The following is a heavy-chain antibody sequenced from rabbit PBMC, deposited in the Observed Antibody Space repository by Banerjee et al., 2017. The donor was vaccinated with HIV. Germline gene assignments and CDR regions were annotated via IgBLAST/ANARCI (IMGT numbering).Heavy chain of an antibody. D-gene: IGHD4-1*01. CDR1: GFDFSSYG. CDR3: ARDLAGVIGWNFDL. J-gene: IGHJ4*01. Sequence: QEQLVESGGGLVQPGGSLKLSCKASGFDFSSYGVSWVRQAPGKGLEWIGYIDPVFGSTYYASWVNGRFTISRTSSTTVSLQMTSLTAADTATYFCARDLAGVIGWNFDLWGQGTLVTVS. V-gene: IGHV1S39*01. CDR2: IDPVFGST.